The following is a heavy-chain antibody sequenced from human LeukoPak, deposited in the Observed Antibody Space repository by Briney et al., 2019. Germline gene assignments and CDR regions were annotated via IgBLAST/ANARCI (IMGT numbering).Heavy chain of an antibody. J-gene: IGHJ4*02. V-gene: IGHV3-30-3*01. D-gene: IGHD3/OR15-3a*01. Sequence: SGRSLRLSCAASGFTFSSYAMHWVRQAPGKGLEWVAVISYDGSNKYYADSVKGRFTISRDNSKNTLYLQMNSLRAEDTAVYYCARVVGLILGYFDYWGQGTLVTVSS. CDR2: ISYDGSNK. CDR1: GFTFSSYA. CDR3: ARVVGLILGYFDY.